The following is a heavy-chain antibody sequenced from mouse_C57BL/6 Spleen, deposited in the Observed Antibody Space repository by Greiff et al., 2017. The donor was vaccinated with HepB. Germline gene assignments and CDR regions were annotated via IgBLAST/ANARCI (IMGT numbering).Heavy chain of an antibody. D-gene: IGHD3-3*01. CDR3: AVQGSRPFAD. J-gene: IGHJ3*01. V-gene: IGHV1-50*01. CDR2: IDPSDGYT. Sequence: QVQLQQPGAELVKPGASVKLSCKASGYTFTSYWMQWVKQRSGQGLEWIGEIDPSDGYTNYNQKFKGKATLTVDTSSSTAYMQLSSLTSEDSAVCYCAVQGSRPFADWGKGTLVTVSA. CDR1: GYTFTSYW.